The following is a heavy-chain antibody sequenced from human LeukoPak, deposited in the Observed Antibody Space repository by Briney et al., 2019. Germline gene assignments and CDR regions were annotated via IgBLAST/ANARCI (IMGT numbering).Heavy chain of an antibody. CDR3: AREHTTVTSLLDY. Sequence: GKSLRLSCAASGFTFSSYGMHWVRQAPGKGLEWVAVISSDGSDKYYADSVKGRFTISRDNSKNTMYLQMNSLRDEDTAVYYCAREHTTVTSLLDYWGQGTLVTVSS. V-gene: IGHV3-30*03. J-gene: IGHJ4*02. CDR2: ISSDGSDK. D-gene: IGHD4-17*01. CDR1: GFTFSSYG.